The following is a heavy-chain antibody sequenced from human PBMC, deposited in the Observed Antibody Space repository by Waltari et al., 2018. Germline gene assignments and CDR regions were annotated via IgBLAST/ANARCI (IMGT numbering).Heavy chain of an antibody. D-gene: IGHD3-10*01. CDR3: ARESPKITMVRGVTAL. CDR1: GFTFSSYW. J-gene: IGHJ4*02. V-gene: IGHV3-7*01. CDR2: IKQDGSEK. Sequence: EVQLVESGGGLVQPGGSLRLSCAASGFTFSSYWMSWVRQAPGKGLEWVANIKQDGSEKYYVDSVKGRFTISRDNAKNSLYLQMNSLRAEDTAVYYCARESPKITMVRGVTALWGQGTLVTVSS.